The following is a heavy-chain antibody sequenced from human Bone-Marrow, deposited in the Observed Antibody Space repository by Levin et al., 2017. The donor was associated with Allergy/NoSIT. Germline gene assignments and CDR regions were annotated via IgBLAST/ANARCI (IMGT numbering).Heavy chain of an antibody. CDR3: SRSISVAGLYYFDY. D-gene: IGHD6-19*01. CDR1: GFTFSDHY. V-gene: IGHV3-72*01. J-gene: IGHJ4*02. Sequence: PWGSLRLSCTASGFTFSDHYMDWVRQAPGKGLEWVGRVRKKPNSYTTEYAASVKGRFTISRDDSKNSLYLQMNSLKSEDTAVYYCSRSISVAGLYYFDYWGQGTLVTVSS. CDR2: VRKKPNSYTT.